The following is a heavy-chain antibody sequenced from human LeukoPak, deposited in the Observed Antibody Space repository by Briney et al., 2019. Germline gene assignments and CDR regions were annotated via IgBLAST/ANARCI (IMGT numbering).Heavy chain of an antibody. CDR3: AGAPWISGYDYGEAFDI. V-gene: IGHV3-33*01. CDR2: IWYDGTKQ. CDR1: GFSFSRYG. J-gene: IGHJ3*02. Sequence: PGRSLRLSCAASGFSFSRYGMHWVRQAPGEGLEWVGVIWYDGTKQYYADSVKGRFTISRDNSKNTLDLHMNRLGVEDTAVYYCAGAPWISGYDYGEAFDIWGQGTLVTVSS. D-gene: IGHD5-12*01.